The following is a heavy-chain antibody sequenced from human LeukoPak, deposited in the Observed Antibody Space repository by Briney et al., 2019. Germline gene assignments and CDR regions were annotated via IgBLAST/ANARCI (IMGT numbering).Heavy chain of an antibody. Sequence: PGGSLRLSCAASGFTVRSNYMSWVRQAPGKGPEWVSVIYSGASTYYADSVKGRFTISRDNSKNTLYLQMNSLRAEDTAVYFCARGGHYDSSGYSYYFDYWGQGTLVTVSS. CDR1: GFTVRSNY. CDR3: ARGGHYDSSGYSYYFDY. D-gene: IGHD3-22*01. J-gene: IGHJ4*02. CDR2: IYSGAST. V-gene: IGHV3-66*01.